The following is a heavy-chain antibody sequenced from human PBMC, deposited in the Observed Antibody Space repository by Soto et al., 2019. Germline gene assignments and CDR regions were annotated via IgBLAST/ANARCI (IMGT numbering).Heavy chain of an antibody. CDR2: IWYDGSNK. J-gene: IGHJ4*02. Sequence: GGSLRLSCAASGFTFSSYGMHWVRQAPGKGLEWVAVIWYDGSNKYYADSVKGRFTISRDNSKNTLYLQMNSLRAEDTAVYYCARDRHRSSWSSTFDYWGQGPLVTVSS. CDR3: ARDRHRSSWSSTFDY. D-gene: IGHD6-13*01. CDR1: GFTFSSYG. V-gene: IGHV3-33*01.